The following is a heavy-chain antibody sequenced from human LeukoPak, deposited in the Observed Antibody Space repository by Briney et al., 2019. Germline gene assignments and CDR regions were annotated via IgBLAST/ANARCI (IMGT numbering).Heavy chain of an antibody. V-gene: IGHV3-30*02. J-gene: IGHJ4*02. CDR2: IRYDGSNK. CDR1: GVTFSSYG. CDR3: AKAPGGYYYFYDY. Sequence: GGSLRLSCAASGVTFSSYGVHWVRQAPGKGLEWVAFIRYDGSNKYYADSVKGRFTISRDNSKNTLYLQMNSLRAEDTAVYYCAKAPGGYYYFYDYWGQGTLVTVSS. D-gene: IGHD3-22*01.